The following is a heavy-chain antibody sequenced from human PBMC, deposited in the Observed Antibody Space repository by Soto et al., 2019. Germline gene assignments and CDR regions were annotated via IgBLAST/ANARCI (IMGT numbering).Heavy chain of an antibody. CDR1: GFTFISYW. V-gene: IGHV3-7*01. Sequence: GGSLRLSCAASGFTFISYWMSWVRQAPWKGLEWVANIKQDGGDKYYVDSVKGRFIISRDNAKNSLYLQMDSLRAEDTAVYYCARVAGLAGHVWGQGTLVAVSS. J-gene: IGHJ4*02. CDR2: IKQDGGDK. CDR3: ARVAGLAGHV. D-gene: IGHD6-19*01.